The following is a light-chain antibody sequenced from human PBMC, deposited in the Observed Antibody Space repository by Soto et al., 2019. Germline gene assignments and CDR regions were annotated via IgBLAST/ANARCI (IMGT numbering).Light chain of an antibody. CDR2: GAS. CDR3: HQSNNWPLT. CDR1: QSVTSN. J-gene: IGKJ4*01. V-gene: IGKV3-15*01. Sequence: ELVMTQSPATLSVSPGERATLSCSASQSVTSNLAWFQQKPGQAPRLIIYGASTRATGIPARFSGSGSGTEFTLTISSLQSEDFAVYDCHQSNNWPLTFGGGTKVEIK.